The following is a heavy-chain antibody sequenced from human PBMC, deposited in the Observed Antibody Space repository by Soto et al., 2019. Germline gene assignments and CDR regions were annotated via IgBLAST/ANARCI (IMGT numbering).Heavy chain of an antibody. CDR2: IYYSGNT. D-gene: IGHD3-16*01. Sequence: ASETLSLTCTVSGGSTSSDNYWSWIRQPPGKGLEWIGHIYYSGNTDYNPSLKSRLAISIDTSKNQFSLKLSSVTAADTAVYFCAREGGESSDGLYYFDSWGQGSLVTVSS. CDR3: AREGGESSDGLYYFDS. CDR1: GGSTSSDNY. J-gene: IGHJ4*02. V-gene: IGHV4-30-4*01.